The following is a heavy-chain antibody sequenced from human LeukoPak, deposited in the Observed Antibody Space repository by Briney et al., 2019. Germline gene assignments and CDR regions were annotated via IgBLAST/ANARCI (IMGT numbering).Heavy chain of an antibody. J-gene: IGHJ4*02. CDR2: IYSGGGT. CDR1: GFTVSSNY. CDR3: AKDVSMITFYFDY. V-gene: IGHV3-53*05. D-gene: IGHD3-16*01. Sequence: SGGSLTLSCAASGFTVSSNYMTWVRQAPGKGLEWVSVIYSGGGTYYADSVKGRFTISRDNSKNTLYLQMNSLRAEDTAVYYCAKDVSMITFYFDYWGQGTLVTVSS.